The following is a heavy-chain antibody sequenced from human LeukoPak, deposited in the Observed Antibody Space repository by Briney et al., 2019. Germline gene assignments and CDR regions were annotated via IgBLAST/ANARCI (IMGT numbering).Heavy chain of an antibody. J-gene: IGHJ5*02. D-gene: IGHD3-22*01. CDR1: GLTFSSYS. Sequence: GGSLRLSCAASGLTFSSYSMNWVRQAPGKGLEWVSYISSSSSTIYYADSVKGRFTISRDNAKNSLYLQMNSLRAEGTAVYYCARDSGRSSGYYYVRWFDAWGQGTLVTVSS. CDR3: ARDSGRSSGYYYVRWFDA. CDR2: ISSSSSTI. V-gene: IGHV3-48*01.